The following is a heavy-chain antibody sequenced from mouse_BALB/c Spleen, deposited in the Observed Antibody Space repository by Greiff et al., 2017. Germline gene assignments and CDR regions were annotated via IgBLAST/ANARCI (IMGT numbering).Heavy chain of an antibody. Sequence: EVKVEESGGGLVQPGGSMKLSCVASGFTFSNYWMNWVRQSPEKGLEWVAEIRLKSNNYATHYAESVKGRFTISRDDSKSSVYLQMNNLRAEDTGIYYCTRIIYYFDYWGQGTTLTVSS. CDR3: TRIIYYFDY. CDR1: GFTFSNYW. CDR2: IRLKSNNYAT. J-gene: IGHJ2*01. V-gene: IGHV6-6*02.